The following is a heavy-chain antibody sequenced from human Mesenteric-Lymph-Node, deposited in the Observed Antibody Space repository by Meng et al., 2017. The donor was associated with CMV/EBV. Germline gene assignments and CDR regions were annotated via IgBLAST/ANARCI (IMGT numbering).Heavy chain of an antibody. V-gene: IGHV4-38-2*02. Sequence: SETLSLTCTVSGYSISSGYYWGWIRQPPGKGLEWIGSIYHSGSTYYNPSLKSRVTISVDTSKNQFSLKLSSVTAADTAVYYCARSHYYDSSGYQFDYWGQGTLVTVSS. CDR2: IYHSGST. J-gene: IGHJ4*02. CDR1: GYSISSGYY. D-gene: IGHD3-22*01. CDR3: ARSHYYDSSGYQFDY.